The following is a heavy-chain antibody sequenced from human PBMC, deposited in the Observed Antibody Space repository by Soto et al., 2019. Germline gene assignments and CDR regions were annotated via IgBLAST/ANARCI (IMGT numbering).Heavy chain of an antibody. CDR3: ARDSHPPALSGDIMRWDV. CDR1: GYTFISHC. V-gene: IGHV1-18*04. Sequence: ASLKVSCKASGYTFISHCISWVRQAPVQGLEWMGGISAKNGNANYAQKLQGRVASTADKSTSTAYMELRSLRFEDTAVYYCARDSHPPALSGDIMRWDVWGQGTTVTVSS. D-gene: IGHD2-15*01. J-gene: IGHJ6*02. CDR2: ISAKNGNA.